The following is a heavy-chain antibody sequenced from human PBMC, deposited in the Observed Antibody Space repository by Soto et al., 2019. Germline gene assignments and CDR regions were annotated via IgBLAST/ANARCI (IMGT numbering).Heavy chain of an antibody. Sequence: SETLSLTCTVSGGSTSSYYWNWIRQPPGKGLEWIGHIYYSGSTKYNPSLESRVTISVDTSKNQFSLKLSSVTAADTAVYFCARSSTSANYFDYWGQGTLVTVSS. D-gene: IGHD2-2*01. CDR2: IYYSGST. J-gene: IGHJ4*02. V-gene: IGHV4-59*12. CDR3: ARSSTSANYFDY. CDR1: GGSTSSYY.